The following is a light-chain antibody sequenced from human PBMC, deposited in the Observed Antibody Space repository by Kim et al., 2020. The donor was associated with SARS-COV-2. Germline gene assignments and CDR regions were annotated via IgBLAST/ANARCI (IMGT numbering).Light chain of an antibody. Sequence: GDRVTITCRATQSILGWLAWYQQKPGKGPKLLMYKVSTLESGVPWRFRGSGFWTEFTLTISSLPPDDFATYHCQQYSTYPWTFGQGTKVEIK. V-gene: IGKV1-5*03. CDR1: QSILGW. J-gene: IGKJ1*01. CDR2: KVS. CDR3: QQYSTYPWT.